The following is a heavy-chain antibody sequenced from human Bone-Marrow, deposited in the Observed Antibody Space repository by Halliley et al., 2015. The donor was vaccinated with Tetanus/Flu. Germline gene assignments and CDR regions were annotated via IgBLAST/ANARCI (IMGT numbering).Heavy chain of an antibody. CDR2: ITNRGVPP. V-gene: IGHV3-23*01. J-gene: IGHJ2*01. Sequence: VSTITNRGVPPYLADSVQGRFTISRDNAERPLSLQMNSLRAEDSAVYFCAKGQLGSSYFDLWGRGSLVTVSS. CDR3: AKGQLGSSYFDL. D-gene: IGHD7-27*01.